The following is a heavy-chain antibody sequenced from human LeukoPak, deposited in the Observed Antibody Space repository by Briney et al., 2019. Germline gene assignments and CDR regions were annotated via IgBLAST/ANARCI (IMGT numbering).Heavy chain of an antibody. CDR3: ARDIASLTMIRGVEQNDY. Sequence: GSSVKVSCKASGGTFSSYAISWVRQAPGQGLEWMGGIIPIFGTANYAQKFQGRVTITADESTSTAYMELSSLRSEDTAVYYCARDIASLTMIRGVEQNDYWGQGTLVTVSS. D-gene: IGHD3-10*01. J-gene: IGHJ4*02. CDR1: GGTFSSYA. CDR2: IIPIFGTA. V-gene: IGHV1-69*01.